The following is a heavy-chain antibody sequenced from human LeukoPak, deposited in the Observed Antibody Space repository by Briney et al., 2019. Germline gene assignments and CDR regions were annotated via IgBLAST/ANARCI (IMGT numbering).Heavy chain of an antibody. Sequence: AGGSLRLSCAASGFTFSSYAMSWVRQAPGKGLEWVSAISGSGGSTYYADSVKGRFTISRDNSKSTLYLQMNSLRAEDTAVYYCAKLGSSSPDYYYMDVWGKGNTVTVSS. V-gene: IGHV3-23*01. CDR3: AKLGSSSPDYYYMDV. D-gene: IGHD6-6*01. CDR1: GFTFSSYA. CDR2: ISGSGGST. J-gene: IGHJ6*03.